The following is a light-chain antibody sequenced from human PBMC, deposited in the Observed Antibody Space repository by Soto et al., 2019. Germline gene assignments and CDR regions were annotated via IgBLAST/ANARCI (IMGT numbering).Light chain of an antibody. CDR1: SSNIGGNS. J-gene: IGLJ1*01. CDR2: DDN. Sequence: VLTQPPSASAAPGQKVTISCSGSSSNIGGNSVSWYQQLPGTAPKRLIYDDNKRPSGIPDRFSGSKSGTSATLGITGFQTGDEADYYCGSWDSSLSAYVFGTGTKV. V-gene: IGLV1-51*01. CDR3: GSWDSSLSAYV.